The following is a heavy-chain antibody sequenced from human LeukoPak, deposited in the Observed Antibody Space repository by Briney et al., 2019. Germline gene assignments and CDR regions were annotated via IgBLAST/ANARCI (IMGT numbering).Heavy chain of an antibody. D-gene: IGHD6-19*01. CDR2: INPNSGGT. V-gene: IGHV1-2*02. Sequence: ASVKVSCKASSYRFTHYYIYWVRQAPGQGLEWMGWINPNSGGTNYAQKFQGRVTMTRDTSISTAYMDLSRLTSDDTALYYCARGGLETVPGKYYHYVMDVWGQGTTVTVSS. J-gene: IGHJ6*02. CDR3: ARGGLETVPGKYYHYVMDV. CDR1: SYRFTHYY.